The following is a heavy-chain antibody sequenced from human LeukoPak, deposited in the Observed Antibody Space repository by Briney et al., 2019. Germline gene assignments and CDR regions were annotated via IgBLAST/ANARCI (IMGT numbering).Heavy chain of an antibody. J-gene: IGHJ5*02. Sequence: GGSLRLSCVASGFIFSKYGMHWVRQVPGRGLEWVTAIQSDGSKEYYEDSVKGRFTISRDDSKNTVFLQMNSLRVEDTAVYYCARDFGDYAWGQGTLVTVSS. V-gene: IGHV3-33*05. CDR2: IQSDGSKE. D-gene: IGHD4-17*01. CDR1: GFIFSKYG. CDR3: ARDFGDYA.